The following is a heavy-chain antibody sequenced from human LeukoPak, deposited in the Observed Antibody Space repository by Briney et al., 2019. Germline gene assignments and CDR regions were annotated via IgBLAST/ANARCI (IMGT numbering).Heavy chain of an antibody. Sequence: GASVKVSCKASGYTFTTYQVHWVRQAPGQGLEWMGTINPSGGGTNYAQKFQGRVTITADESTSTAYMELSSLRSEDTAVYYCARTHTYGDYEDYWGQGTLVTVSS. CDR3: ARTHTYGDYEDY. D-gene: IGHD4-17*01. J-gene: IGHJ4*02. CDR1: GYTFTTYQ. V-gene: IGHV1-46*01. CDR2: INPSGGGT.